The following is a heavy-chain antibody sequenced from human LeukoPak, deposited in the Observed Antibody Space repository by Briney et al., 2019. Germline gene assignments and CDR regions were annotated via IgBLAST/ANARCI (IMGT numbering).Heavy chain of an antibody. V-gene: IGHV3-48*03. J-gene: IGHJ4*02. CDR3: ARLPSGTYSDYFDY. D-gene: IGHD1-26*01. CDR1: GFTFSVYE. CDR2: ISRSGTDI. Sequence: PGGSLRLSCAASGFTFSVYEMSWVRQAPGEGLEWVSYISRSGTDIYYADSVKGRFTTSRDNAKHSLYLQMNSLRAEDTAVYYCARLPSGTYSDYFDYWGQGTLVTVSS.